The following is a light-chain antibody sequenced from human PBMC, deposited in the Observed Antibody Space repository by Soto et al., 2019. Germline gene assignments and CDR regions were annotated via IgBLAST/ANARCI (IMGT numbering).Light chain of an antibody. CDR3: QAYDYSLTAFV. CDR2: GNR. J-gene: IGLJ3*02. V-gene: IGLV1-40*01. CDR1: SSNIGAGYD. Sequence: QLVLTQPPSVSGAPGQRVTISCTGSSSNIGAGYDVHWYQQLPGAAPKLVVFGNRNRPSGVPERFSGSKSGTSASLAITGLQAEDEADYYCQAYDYSLTAFVFGGGTKVTVL.